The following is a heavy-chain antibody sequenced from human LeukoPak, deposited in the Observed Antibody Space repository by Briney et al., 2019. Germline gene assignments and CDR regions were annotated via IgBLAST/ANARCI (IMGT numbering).Heavy chain of an antibody. D-gene: IGHD2-2*01. CDR1: GFTFSSYS. CDR3: ARVVVVPAGLYYYYGMDV. V-gene: IGHV3-48*01. Sequence: GGSLRLSCAASGFTFSSYSMNWVRQAPGKGLEWVSYISSSSSTIYYADSVKGRFTISRDNAKNSLYLQMNSLRAEDTDVYYCARVVVVPAGLYYYYGMDVSGQGTTVTVSS. CDR2: ISSSSSTI. J-gene: IGHJ6*02.